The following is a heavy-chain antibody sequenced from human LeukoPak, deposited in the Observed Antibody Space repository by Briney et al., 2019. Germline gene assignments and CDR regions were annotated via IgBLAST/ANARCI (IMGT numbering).Heavy chain of an antibody. J-gene: IGHJ6*04. V-gene: IGHV3-23*01. D-gene: IGHD4-17*01. CDR2: MSVIGGST. CDR3: AKDQTYGSMDV. CDR1: GLTFSLYA. Sequence: GGSLSLSCAASGLTFSLYAMTWVRQAPGRGREWVAAMSVIGGSTYYAASVKGRFTISRDNSKNTLYLQMNSLRAEDTAVYYCAKDQTYGSMDVWGKGITVTVSS.